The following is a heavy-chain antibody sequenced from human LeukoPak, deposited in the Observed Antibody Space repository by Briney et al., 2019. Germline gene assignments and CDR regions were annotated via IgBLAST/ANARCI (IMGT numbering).Heavy chain of an antibody. V-gene: IGHV3-48*02. J-gene: IGHJ5*01. D-gene: IGHD6-19*01. CDR2: ISSSGGTI. CDR3: ARVVTSGWYGDS. Sequence: AGSLRLSCAASGFTFSGYSINWVRQAPGKGLEWVSYISSSGGTIYYADSVKGRFTISRDNPKNSVFLQMNSLRDDDTAVYYCARVVTSGWYGDSWGQGTLVTVSS. CDR1: GFTFSGYS.